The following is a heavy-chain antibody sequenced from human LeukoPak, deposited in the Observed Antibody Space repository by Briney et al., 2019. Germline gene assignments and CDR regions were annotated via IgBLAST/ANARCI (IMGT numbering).Heavy chain of an antibody. Sequence: SETLSLTCAVSGYSISSGYYWGWIWQPPGKGLEWIGSIYHSGSTYYNPSLKSRVTISVDTSKNQFSLKLSSVTAADTAVYYCASLLGYCSSTSCFDAFDIWGQGTMVTVSS. CDR3: ASLLGYCSSTSCFDAFDI. J-gene: IGHJ3*02. V-gene: IGHV4-38-2*01. CDR1: GYSISSGYY. CDR2: IYHSGST. D-gene: IGHD2-2*01.